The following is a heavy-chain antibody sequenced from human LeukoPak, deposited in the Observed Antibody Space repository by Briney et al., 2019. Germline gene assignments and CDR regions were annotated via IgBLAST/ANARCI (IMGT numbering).Heavy chain of an antibody. CDR1: GYTFTSYD. V-gene: IGHV1-8*01. CDR3: ARDFKSVGIAEEAY. Sequence: ASVKVSCKASGYTFTSYDVNWVRQAPGQGLEWMGWVNPNSGSTGYAQKFQGRVTMTRNTSISTAYMELSSLRSEDTAVYYCARDFKSVGIAEEAYWGQGTLVTVSS. CDR2: VNPNSGST. D-gene: IGHD6-13*01. J-gene: IGHJ4*02.